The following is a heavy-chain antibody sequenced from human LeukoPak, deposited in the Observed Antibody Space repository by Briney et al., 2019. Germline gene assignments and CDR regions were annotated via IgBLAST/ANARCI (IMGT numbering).Heavy chain of an antibody. CDR2: ISYDGSNK. CDR3: AKDLGIAAAGSSYYYYYGMDV. D-gene: IGHD6-13*01. CDR1: GFTFSSYG. Sequence: PGGSLRLSCAASGFTFSSYGMHWVRQAPGNGLEWVAVISYDGSNKYYADSVKGRFTISRDNSKNTLYLQMNSLRAEGTAVYYCAKDLGIAAAGSSYYYYYGMDVWGQGTTVTVSS. J-gene: IGHJ6*02. V-gene: IGHV3-30*18.